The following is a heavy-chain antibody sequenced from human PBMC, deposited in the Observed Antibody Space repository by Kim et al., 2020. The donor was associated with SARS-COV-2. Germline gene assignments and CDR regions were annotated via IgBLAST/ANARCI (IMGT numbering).Heavy chain of an antibody. J-gene: IGHJ6*02. Sequence: GGSLRLSCAASGFTVSSNYMSWVRQAPGKGLEWVSVIYSGGSTYYADTVKGRFTISRDNSKNTLYLQMNSLRAEDTAVYYCARDAGYYDSSGYPPDYYYHGVDICGQGATVSVSS. CDR1: GFTVSSNY. CDR3: ARDAGYYDSSGYPPDYYYHGVDI. D-gene: IGHD3-22*01. V-gene: IGHV3-53*01. CDR2: IYSGGST.